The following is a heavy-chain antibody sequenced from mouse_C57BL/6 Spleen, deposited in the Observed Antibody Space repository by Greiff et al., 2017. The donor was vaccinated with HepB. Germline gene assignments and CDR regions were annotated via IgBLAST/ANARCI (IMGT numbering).Heavy chain of an antibody. J-gene: IGHJ1*03. CDR3: VRDSEVYYGSSHLYFDV. V-gene: IGHV10-3*01. CDR2: IRSKSSNYAT. Sequence: DVHLVESGGGLVQPKGSLKLSCAASGFTFNTYAMHWVRQAPGKGLEWVARIRSKSSNYATYYADSVKDRFTISRDDSQSMLYLQMNNLKTEDTAMYYCVRDSEVYYGSSHLYFDVWGTGTTVTVSS. CDR1: GFTFNTYA. D-gene: IGHD1-1*01.